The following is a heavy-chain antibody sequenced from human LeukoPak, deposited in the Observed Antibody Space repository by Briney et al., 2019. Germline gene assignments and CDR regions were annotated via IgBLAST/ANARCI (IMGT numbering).Heavy chain of an antibody. J-gene: IGHJ3*02. CDR3: ARVGYDFWSGAPDAFDI. CDR2: IYTSGTT. V-gene: IGHV4-4*07. Sequence: SETLSLTCTVSGGSISNYYWIWIRQPAGKGLEWIGRIYTSGTTNYNPSLKSRVTISVDTSKNQFSLKLSSVTAADTAVYYCARVGYDFWSGAPDAFDIWGQGTMVTVSS. D-gene: IGHD3-3*01. CDR1: GGSISNYY.